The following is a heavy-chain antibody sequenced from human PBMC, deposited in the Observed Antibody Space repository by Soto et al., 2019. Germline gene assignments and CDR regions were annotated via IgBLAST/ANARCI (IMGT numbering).Heavy chain of an antibody. Sequence: QVQPVQSGAEVKKPGAAVKVSFKDSGYTFTSYGISWVRQAPGQGLAWTGGISAYKGNTNYAQKIQGRATMTKDTSTSTVSMELRSMRADDTAVYYCARDGGWGYYDSSGYCTNMGDYWGQGTLVTVSS. CDR3: ARDGGWGYYDSSGYCTNMGDY. CDR1: GYTFTSYG. J-gene: IGHJ4*02. CDR2: ISAYKGNT. D-gene: IGHD3-22*01. V-gene: IGHV1-18*04.